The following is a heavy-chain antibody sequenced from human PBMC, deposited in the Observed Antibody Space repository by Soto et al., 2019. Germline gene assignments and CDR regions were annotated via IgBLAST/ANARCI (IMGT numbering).Heavy chain of an antibody. V-gene: IGHV4-59*07. Sequence: SDTRSLTCTPPGGAISRYSWSVSPQPPGKGLEWIGYIYYSGSTNYNPSLKSRVTISVDTSKNQFSLKLTSVTAADTAVYYCARRYGSAFDFWGQGTMVT. J-gene: IGHJ3*01. D-gene: IGHD3-10*01. CDR2: IYYSGST. CDR1: GGAISRYS. CDR3: ARRYGSAFDF.